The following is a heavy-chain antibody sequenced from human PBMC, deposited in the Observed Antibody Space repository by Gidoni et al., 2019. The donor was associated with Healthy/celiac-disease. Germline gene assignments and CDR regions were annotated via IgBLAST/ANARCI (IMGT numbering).Heavy chain of an antibody. Sequence: QVQLVESGGGVVQPGRSLRLSCAASGFTFSSYGMHWVRQAPGKGREWVAVIWYDGSNKYYADSVKGRFTISRDNSKNTLYLQMNSLRAEDTAVYYCARDIRDISGSYYFDYWGQGTLVTVSS. V-gene: IGHV3-33*01. D-gene: IGHD1-26*01. CDR3: ARDIRDISGSYYFDY. J-gene: IGHJ4*02. CDR1: GFTFSSYG. CDR2: IWYDGSNK.